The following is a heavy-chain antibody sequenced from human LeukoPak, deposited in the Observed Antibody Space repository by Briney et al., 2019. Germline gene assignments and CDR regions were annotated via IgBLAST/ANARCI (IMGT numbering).Heavy chain of an antibody. V-gene: IGHV4-39*07. CDR1: GGSISSSSYY. CDR2: IYYSGTT. CDR3: ARVYSSTHNWFDT. J-gene: IGHJ5*02. Sequence: SETLSLTCTVSGGSISSSSYYWAWIRQPPGEGLEWIGSIYYSGTTYFNSSLKSRLTISVERSKNHFSLKLSSLTVADTALYYCARVYSSTHNWFDTWGQGIQVTVSS. D-gene: IGHD6-19*01.